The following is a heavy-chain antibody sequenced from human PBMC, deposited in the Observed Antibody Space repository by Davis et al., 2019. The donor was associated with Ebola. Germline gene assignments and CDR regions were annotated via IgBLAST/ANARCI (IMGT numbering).Heavy chain of an antibody. Sequence: SETLSLTCTVSGGSIVSSSSYWGWIRQPPRKGLEWIGSIYYSGITYYNPSLKSRVTISVDTSKNQFSLKLSSVTAADTAVYYCANCGGDCNGMDVWGQGTTVTVSS. CDR2: IYYSGIT. V-gene: IGHV4-39*07. CDR3: ANCGGDCNGMDV. CDR1: GGSIVSSSSY. J-gene: IGHJ6*02. D-gene: IGHD2-21*02.